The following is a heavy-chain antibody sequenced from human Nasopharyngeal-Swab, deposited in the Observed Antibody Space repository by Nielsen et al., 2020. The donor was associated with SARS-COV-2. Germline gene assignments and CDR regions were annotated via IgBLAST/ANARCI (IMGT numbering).Heavy chain of an antibody. D-gene: IGHD3-10*01. CDR2: INHSGST. Sequence: WTRQPPGKGLEWIGEINHSGSTNYNPSLKSRVTISVDTSKNQFSLKLSSVTAADTAVYYCARERDYYYGSGSYPPDPWGQGTLVTVSS. V-gene: IGHV4-34*01. J-gene: IGHJ5*02. CDR3: ARERDYYYGSGSYPPDP.